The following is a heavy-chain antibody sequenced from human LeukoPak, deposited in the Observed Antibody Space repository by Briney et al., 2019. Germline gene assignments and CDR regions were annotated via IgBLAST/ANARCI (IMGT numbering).Heavy chain of an antibody. CDR2: ISASTSTM. D-gene: IGHD6-19*01. Sequence: GTLSLTCAVSGGSISSSNWWSWVRQAPGKGLEWVSYISASTSTMHYADSVKGRFTISRDNAKNSLYLQMNSIRAEDTAVYYCARGKGAHSSGYYYFDYWGQGTLVTVSS. CDR3: ARGKGAHSSGYYYFDY. CDR1: GGSISSSNW. V-gene: IGHV3-48*01. J-gene: IGHJ4*02.